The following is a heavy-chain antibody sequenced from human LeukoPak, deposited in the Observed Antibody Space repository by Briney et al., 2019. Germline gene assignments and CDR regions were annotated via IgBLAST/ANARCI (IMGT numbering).Heavy chain of an antibody. J-gene: IGHJ5*02. Sequence: ASVKVSCKASGYTFTSYDINWVRQATGQGLEWMGWMNPNSGNTGYAQKFQGRVTVTRNTSISTAYMELSSLRSEDTAVYYCARVLSGPSADNWFDPWGQGTLVTVSS. D-gene: IGHD5-12*01. V-gene: IGHV1-8*01. CDR2: MNPNSGNT. CDR3: ARVLSGPSADNWFDP. CDR1: GYTFTSYD.